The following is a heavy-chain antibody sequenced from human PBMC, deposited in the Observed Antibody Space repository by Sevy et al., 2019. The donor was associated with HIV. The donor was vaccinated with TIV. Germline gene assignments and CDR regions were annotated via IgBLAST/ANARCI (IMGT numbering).Heavy chain of an antibody. V-gene: IGHV3-23*01. CDR2: SSFGYGEI. J-gene: IGHJ4*02. CDR1: GFTFSKYS. Sequence: GGSLRLSCAASGFTFSKYSMGWVRRLPGRGVEWVSTSSFGYGEIEYADSVKGRFTNSRDNSKSSVYLQMNNLVPEDTAVYYCAREGCTKPQDYWGQGTLVTVSS. D-gene: IGHD2-8*01. CDR3: AREGCTKPQDY.